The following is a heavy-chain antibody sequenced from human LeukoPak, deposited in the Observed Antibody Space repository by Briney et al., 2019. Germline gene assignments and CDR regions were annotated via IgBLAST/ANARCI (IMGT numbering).Heavy chain of an antibody. J-gene: IGHJ4*02. CDR3: ARGGADSPTTFDY. V-gene: IGHV1-69*13. Sequence: GASVKVSCKASGGTFSSYAISWVRQAPGQGLEWMGGIIPIFGTANYAQKFQGRVTITADESTSTAYMGLSSLRSEDTAVYYCARGGADSPTTFDYWGQGTLVTVSS. CDR1: GGTFSSYA. D-gene: IGHD1/OR15-1a*01. CDR2: IIPIFGTA.